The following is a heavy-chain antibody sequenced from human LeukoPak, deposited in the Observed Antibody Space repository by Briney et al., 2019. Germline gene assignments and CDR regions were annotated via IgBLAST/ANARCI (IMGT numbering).Heavy chain of an antibody. CDR1: GYTLTELS. D-gene: IGHD5-18*01. CDR2: FDPEDGET. V-gene: IGHV1-24*01. CDR3: ATDLSVDTGSDY. J-gene: IGHJ4*02. Sequence: ASVKVSCKVSGYTLTELSMHWVRQAPGKGLEWMGGFDPEDGETIYAQKFQGRVTMTEDTSTDTAYMKLSSLRSEDTAVYYCATDLSVDTGSDYWGQGTLVTVSS.